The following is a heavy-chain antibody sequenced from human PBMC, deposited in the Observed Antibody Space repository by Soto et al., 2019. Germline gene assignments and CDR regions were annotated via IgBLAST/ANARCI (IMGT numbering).Heavy chain of an antibody. Sequence: SVKVSYKASGGTFSSYAISWVRQAPGQGLEWMGGIIPIFGTANYAQKFQGRVTITADESTSTAYMELSSLRSEDTAVYYCARAGYDFWSGPPPGPPYYYYGMDVWGQGTTVTVSS. V-gene: IGHV1-69*13. CDR2: IIPIFGTA. CDR3: ARAGYDFWSGPPPGPPYYYYGMDV. J-gene: IGHJ6*02. CDR1: GGTFSSYA. D-gene: IGHD3-3*01.